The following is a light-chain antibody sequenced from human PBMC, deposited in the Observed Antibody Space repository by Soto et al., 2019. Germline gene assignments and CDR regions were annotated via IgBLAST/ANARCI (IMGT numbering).Light chain of an antibody. CDR3: LQDYSPLLA. J-gene: IGKJ4*01. Sequence: DIQMTQSPSSLSASIGDTVTITCRASQSIARFLNWLQLKPGKAPKLLISDTSTLQSGVPSRFSGGGSGTEFTLTIRRLQPEDSALYFCLQDYSPLLAFGAGTRVEIK. CDR1: QSIARF. V-gene: IGKV1-39*01. CDR2: DTS.